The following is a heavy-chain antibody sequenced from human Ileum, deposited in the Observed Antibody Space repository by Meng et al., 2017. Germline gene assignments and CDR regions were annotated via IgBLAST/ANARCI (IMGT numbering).Heavy chain of an antibody. Sequence: GGSLRLSCAASGLTVSSNYMSWVRQAPGKGLEWVSVIYADGSTYYADSVKGRFIISRDTYKNTLYLQMNNLSPEDTAVYFCASRAVSAFYYLDYWGQGTLVTVSS. D-gene: IGHD2/OR15-2a*01. CDR1: GLTVSSNY. J-gene: IGHJ4*02. V-gene: IGHV3-53*01. CDR2: IYADGST. CDR3: ASRAVSAFYYLDY.